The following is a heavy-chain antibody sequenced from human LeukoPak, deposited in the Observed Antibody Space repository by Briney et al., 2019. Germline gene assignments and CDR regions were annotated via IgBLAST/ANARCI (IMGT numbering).Heavy chain of an antibody. Sequence: SGGSLRLSCAASGFTFSSYEMNWVRQAPGKGLGWVSYISSRGGTIYYADSVKGRFTISRDSAKNSLYLQMNSLRAEDTAVYYCARGELVDYWGQGTLVTVSS. J-gene: IGHJ4*02. CDR1: GFTFSSYE. D-gene: IGHD1-26*01. CDR2: ISSRGGTI. V-gene: IGHV3-48*03. CDR3: ARGELVDY.